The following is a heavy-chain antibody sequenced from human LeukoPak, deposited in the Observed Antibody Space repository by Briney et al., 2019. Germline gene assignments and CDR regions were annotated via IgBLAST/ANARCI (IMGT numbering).Heavy chain of an antibody. D-gene: IGHD1-7*01. CDR3: ARVGLTGTYYFDY. CDR2: IYTSGNT. Sequence: SDTLSLTCTVSGGSISSYYWSWIRQPAVKGLEWIGRIYTSGNTDYNPSLKSRVTMSVDTSKNQFSLRLSSVTAADTAVYYCARVGLTGTYYFDYWGQGTLVTVSS. V-gene: IGHV4-4*07. J-gene: IGHJ4*02. CDR1: GGSISSYY.